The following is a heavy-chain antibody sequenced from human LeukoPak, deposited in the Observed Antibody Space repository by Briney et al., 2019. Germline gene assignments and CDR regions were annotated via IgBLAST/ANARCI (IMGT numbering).Heavy chain of an antibody. Sequence: GGSLRLSCAASGFTFSDYYMSWIRQAPGKGLEWVSYISSSGSTIYYADSVKGRFTISRDNAKNSLYLQMNSLRSDDTAVYYCARYVYDTYGMDVWGQGTTVTVSS. J-gene: IGHJ6*02. CDR2: ISSSGSTI. D-gene: IGHD2-8*01. CDR3: ARYVYDTYGMDV. V-gene: IGHV3-11*01. CDR1: GFTFSDYY.